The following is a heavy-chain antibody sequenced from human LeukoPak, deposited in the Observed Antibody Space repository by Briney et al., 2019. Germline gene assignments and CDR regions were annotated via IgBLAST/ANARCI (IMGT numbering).Heavy chain of an antibody. CDR3: ARDDGFYSASGIYQNYFDH. V-gene: IGHV3-7*01. Sequence: GGSLRLSCAASGFTFSAYWMSWVRQAPGKGLEWVANLKQDGSEKYYVDSVKDRFTISRDNAKNSLYLQMNSLRGEDTAVYYCARDDGFYSASGIYQNYFDHWGQGILVTVSP. CDR1: GFTFSAYW. J-gene: IGHJ4*02. CDR2: LKQDGSEK. D-gene: IGHD3-10*01.